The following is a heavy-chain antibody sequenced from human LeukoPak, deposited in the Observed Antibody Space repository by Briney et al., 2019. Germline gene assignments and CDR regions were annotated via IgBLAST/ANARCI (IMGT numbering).Heavy chain of an antibody. CDR1: GGSISSGDYY. V-gene: IGHV4-30-4*08. J-gene: IGHJ6*03. CDR2: IYYSGST. D-gene: IGHD6-6*01. CDR3: ARVRSSSGYYYYYYMDV. Sequence: SETLSLTCTVSGGSISSGDYYWSWIRQPPGKGLEWIGYIYYSGSTYYNPSLKSRVTISVDTSKNQFSLKLSSVTAADTAVYYCARVRSSSGYYYYYYMDVWGKGTTVTVSS.